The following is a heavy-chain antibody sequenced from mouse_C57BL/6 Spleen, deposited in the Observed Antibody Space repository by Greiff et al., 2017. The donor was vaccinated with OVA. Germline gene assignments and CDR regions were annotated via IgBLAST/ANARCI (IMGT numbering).Heavy chain of an antibody. J-gene: IGHJ2*01. V-gene: IGHV1-55*01. Sequence: QVQLQQPGAELVKPGASVKMSCKASGYTFTSYWITWVKQRPGQGLEWIGDIYPGSGSTNYNEKFKSKATLTVDTSSSTAYMPLSSLTSEDSAVYYCARRFYGIPYYFDYWGQGTTLTVSS. D-gene: IGHD1-1*01. CDR2: IYPGSGST. CDR1: GYTFTSYW. CDR3: ARRFYGIPYYFDY.